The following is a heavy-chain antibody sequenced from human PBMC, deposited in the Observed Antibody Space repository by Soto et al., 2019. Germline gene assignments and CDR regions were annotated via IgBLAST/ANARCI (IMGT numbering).Heavy chain of an antibody. J-gene: IGHJ6*02. D-gene: IGHD2-15*01. CDR3: ARLRLHGGFVPYGMDV. CDR1: GYSFSNFW. V-gene: IGHV5-51*01. Sequence: PGESLRISCKGSGYSFSNFWIGWVRQMPGKGLEWMGIIYPGDSDTRYSPFFQGQVIISADKSINTAYLQWSSLKASDTAMYYCARLRLHGGFVPYGMDVWGQGTTVTVSS. CDR2: IYPGDSDT.